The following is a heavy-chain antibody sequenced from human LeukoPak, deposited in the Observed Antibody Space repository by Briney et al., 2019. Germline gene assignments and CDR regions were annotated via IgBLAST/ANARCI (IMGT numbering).Heavy chain of an antibody. D-gene: IGHD3-22*01. CDR3: ASARPYYDSSGYYSYAFDI. Sequence: PSETLSLTCTVSGGSISSYYWSWIRQPPGKGLEWIGYIYHSGSTYYNPSLKSRVTISVDRSKNQFSLKLSSVTAADTAVYYCASARPYYDSSGYYSYAFDIWGQGTMVTVSS. CDR2: IYHSGST. V-gene: IGHV4-59*12. CDR1: GGSISSYY. J-gene: IGHJ3*02.